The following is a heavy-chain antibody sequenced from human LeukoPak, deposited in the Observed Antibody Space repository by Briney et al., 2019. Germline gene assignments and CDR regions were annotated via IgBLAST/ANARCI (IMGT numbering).Heavy chain of an antibody. J-gene: IGHJ4*02. CDR1: GYTFTSYG. V-gene: IGHV1-18*01. CDR3: ARVCGGYSSSWYVCPADDFDY. CDR2: ISAYNGNT. Sequence: ASVKVSCKASGYTFTSYGISWVRQAPGQGPEWMGWISAYNGNTNYAQKLQGRVTMTTDTSTSTAYMELRGLRSDDTAVYYCARVCGGYSSSWYVCPADDFDYWGQGTLVTVSS. D-gene: IGHD6-13*01.